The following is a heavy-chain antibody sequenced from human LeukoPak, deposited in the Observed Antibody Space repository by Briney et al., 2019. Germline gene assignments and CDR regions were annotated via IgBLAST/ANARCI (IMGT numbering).Heavy chain of an antibody. CDR1: GFTFRSYA. Sequence: GGSLRLSCAASGFTFRSYAMSWVRQAPGKGLEWVSTISGSGISTYYSDSAKGRFTISRDNSKNTLYLQVNSLRAEDTAIYYCAKGDNDILTDYYNSFDYWGQGTLVTVSS. D-gene: IGHD3-9*01. J-gene: IGHJ4*02. CDR2: ISGSGIST. CDR3: AKGDNDILTDYYNSFDY. V-gene: IGHV3-23*01.